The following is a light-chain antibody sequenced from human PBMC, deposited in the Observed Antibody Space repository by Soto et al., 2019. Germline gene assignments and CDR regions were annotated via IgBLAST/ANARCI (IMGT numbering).Light chain of an antibody. V-gene: IGLV1-44*01. J-gene: IGLJ7*01. CDR2: NNI. Sequence: VLTQPPSASGTPGQKVTISCSGSNSNIGSNTVSWFQQLPGRAPKLLLYNNIYRPPGVPDRFSGSKSGTSVSLAISGLQSEDEADYYCAAWDDSLDGHVVFGGGTQLTVL. CDR1: NSNIGSNT. CDR3: AAWDDSLDGHVV.